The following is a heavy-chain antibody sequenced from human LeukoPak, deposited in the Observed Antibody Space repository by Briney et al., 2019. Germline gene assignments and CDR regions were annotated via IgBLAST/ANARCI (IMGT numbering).Heavy chain of an antibody. CDR2: INHSGST. D-gene: IGHD1-7*01. CDR3: ARGWYYISTSFDY. V-gene: IGHV4-34*01. Sequence: SETLSLTCAVYGGSFSGYYWSWIRQPPGKGLEWIGYINHSGSTNYNPSLKSRVTISVATSKNQFSLKLSSVTAADTAVYYCARGWYYISTSFDYWGQGTLVTVSS. J-gene: IGHJ4*02. CDR1: GGSFSGYY.